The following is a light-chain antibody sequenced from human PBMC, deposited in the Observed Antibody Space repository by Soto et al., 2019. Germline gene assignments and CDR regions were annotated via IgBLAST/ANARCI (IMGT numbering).Light chain of an antibody. V-gene: IGKV1-6*01. Sequence: IQMTQSPSSLSASVGDRVTISCRASQSVATFLNWYQHRPGKAPQILIYGASTLQSGVASRFSGSGSGTDFTLTISSLQPEDSAGYYCLQDYSYPFTFGQGTKVDIK. J-gene: IGKJ2*01. CDR2: GAS. CDR1: QSVATF. CDR3: LQDYSYPFT.